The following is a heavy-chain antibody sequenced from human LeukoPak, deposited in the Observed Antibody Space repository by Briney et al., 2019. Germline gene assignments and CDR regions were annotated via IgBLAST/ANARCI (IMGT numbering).Heavy chain of an antibody. D-gene: IGHD1-26*01. Sequence: PGGSLRLSCAASGFTFSRSAMNWVRQAPGKGLEWVSSFSASGGTTYYADSVKGRFTISRDNSKNTLSVQMNSLRADDTAVYYCAKANYSGSYYFDSWGQGTLVTVSS. V-gene: IGHV3-23*01. CDR2: FSASGGTT. CDR1: GFTFSRSA. CDR3: AKANYSGSYYFDS. J-gene: IGHJ4*02.